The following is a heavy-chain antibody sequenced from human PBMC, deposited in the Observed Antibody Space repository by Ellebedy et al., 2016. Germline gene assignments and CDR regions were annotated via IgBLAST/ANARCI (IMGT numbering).Heavy chain of an antibody. CDR3: ARGYYDSSGYYYLVDY. CDR1: GYTFTGYY. Sequence: ASVKVSCKASGYTFTGYYMHWVRQAPGQGLEWMGWINPNSGGTNYAQKFQGRVTMTEDTSTDTAYMELSRLRSDDTAVYYCARGYYDSSGYYYLVDYWGQGTLVTVSS. CDR2: INPNSGGT. V-gene: IGHV1-2*02. J-gene: IGHJ4*02. D-gene: IGHD3-22*01.